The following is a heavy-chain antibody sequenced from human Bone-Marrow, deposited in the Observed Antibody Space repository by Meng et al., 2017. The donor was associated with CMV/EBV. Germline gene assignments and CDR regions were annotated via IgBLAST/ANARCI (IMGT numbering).Heavy chain of an antibody. Sequence: CKASGYTFPGYYIHWVRQAPGQGLEWMGWINPNSGGTNYAQKFQGRVTMTRDTSISTAYMELSRLRSDDTAVFYCARDVGGGARFDYWGQGTLVTVSS. J-gene: IGHJ4*02. CDR2: INPNSGGT. D-gene: IGHD1-26*01. CDR1: GYTFPGYY. V-gene: IGHV1-2*02. CDR3: ARDVGGGARFDY.